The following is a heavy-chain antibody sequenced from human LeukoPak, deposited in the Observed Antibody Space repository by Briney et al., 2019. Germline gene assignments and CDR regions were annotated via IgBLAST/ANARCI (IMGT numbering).Heavy chain of an antibody. CDR3: ADSIAAFFDY. D-gene: IGHD6-6*01. Sequence: GVSLRLSCAASGFPFSSYVMSWVRRAPGKGLEWVSAITGSGDSTYYAESVKGRFTISRGNSKNTLFLQMNSLRAEDTAVYYCADSIAAFFDYWGQGTLVTVSS. J-gene: IGHJ4*02. CDR2: ITGSGDST. V-gene: IGHV3-23*01. CDR1: GFPFSSYV.